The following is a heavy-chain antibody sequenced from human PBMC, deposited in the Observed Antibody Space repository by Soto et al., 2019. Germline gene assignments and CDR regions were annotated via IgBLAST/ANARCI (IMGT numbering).Heavy chain of an antibody. CDR3: ARRGNGNHLFDY. CDR1: GGSFSGYY. D-gene: IGHD1-1*01. J-gene: IGHJ4*02. CDR2: INHSGST. Sequence: SETLSLTCAVYGGSFSGYYWSWIRQPPGKGLEWIGEINHSGSTNYNPSLKSRVTISVDTSKNQFSLKLSSVTAADTAGYYCARRGNGNHLFDYWGQGTLVTVSS. V-gene: IGHV4-34*01.